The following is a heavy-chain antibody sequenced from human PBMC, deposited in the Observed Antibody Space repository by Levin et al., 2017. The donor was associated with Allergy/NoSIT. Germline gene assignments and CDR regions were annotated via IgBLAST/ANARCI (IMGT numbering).Heavy chain of an antibody. CDR2: IKSKTDGGTI. CDR1: GFSFSNAW. CDR3: TTYNSSWYYFDY. Sequence: GGSLRLSCAASGFSFSNAWMSWARQAPGKGLEWVGRIKSKTDGGTIEYAAPVKGRFTISRDDSKNTLYLQMNSLKTEDTAVYYCTTYNSSWYYFDYWGQGTLVTVSS. D-gene: IGHD6-13*01. V-gene: IGHV3-15*01. J-gene: IGHJ4*02.